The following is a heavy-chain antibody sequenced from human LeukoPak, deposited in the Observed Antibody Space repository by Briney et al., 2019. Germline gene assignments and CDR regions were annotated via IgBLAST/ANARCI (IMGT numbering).Heavy chain of an antibody. CDR3: AKENTIFGVVIIPFDY. V-gene: IGHV3-23*01. J-gene: IGHJ4*02. D-gene: IGHD3-3*01. CDR1: GFTFSSYA. CDR2: IGGSGGST. Sequence: GGSLRLSCAASGFTFSSYAMSWVRQAPGKGLEWVSAIGGSGGSTYYADSVKGRFTISRDNSKNTLYLQMNSLRAEDTAVYYCAKENTIFGVVIIPFDYWGQGTLVTVSS.